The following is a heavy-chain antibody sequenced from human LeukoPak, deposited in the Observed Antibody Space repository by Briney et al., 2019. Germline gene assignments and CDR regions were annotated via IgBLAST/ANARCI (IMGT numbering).Heavy chain of an antibody. V-gene: IGHV3-23*01. CDR1: GFTFSSYA. J-gene: IGHJ4*02. CDR3: AKLDYYDTH. Sequence: GGSLRLSCAASGFTFSSYAMSWVRQTPGRGLEWVSSITGSSASTYFADSVKGRFAISRDNSKNTLYLQMNSLRAEDTAVYFCAKLDYYDTHWGQGTLVTVSS. CDR2: ITGSSAST. D-gene: IGHD3-22*01.